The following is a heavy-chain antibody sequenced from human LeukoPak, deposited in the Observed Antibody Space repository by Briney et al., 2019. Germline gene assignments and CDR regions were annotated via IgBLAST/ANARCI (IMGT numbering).Heavy chain of an antibody. V-gene: IGHV3-43*01. D-gene: IGHD3-22*01. CDR2: ISWDGGST. CDR1: GFTFDDYT. Sequence: GGSLRLSCAASGFTFDDYTMHWVRQAPGKGLEWVSLISWDGGSTYYADSVKGRFTISRDNSKNSLYLQMNSLRTEDTALYYCAKDRTGGGSSGFYFDYWGQGTLVTVPS. J-gene: IGHJ4*02. CDR3: AKDRTGGGSSGFYFDY.